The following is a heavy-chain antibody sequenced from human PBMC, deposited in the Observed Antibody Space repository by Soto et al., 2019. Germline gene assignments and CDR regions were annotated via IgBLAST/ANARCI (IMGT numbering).Heavy chain of an antibody. V-gene: IGHV3-21*01. CDR3: ARDFPPDHLAVAVP. CDR1: GFTFSSYS. CDR2: ISSSSSYI. Sequence: NPGGSLRLSCAASGFTFSSYSMNWVRQAPGKGLEWVSSISSSSSYIYHADSVKGRFTISRDNARNSLYLQMNSLRAEDTAVYYCARDFPPDHLAVAVPWGQGTLVTVSS. J-gene: IGHJ5*02. D-gene: IGHD6-19*01.